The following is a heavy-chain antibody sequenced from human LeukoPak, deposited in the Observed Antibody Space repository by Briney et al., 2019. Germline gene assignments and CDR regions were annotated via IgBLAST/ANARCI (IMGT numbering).Heavy chain of an antibody. CDR3: ARRLDYGDNSGDY. Sequence: GGSLRLSCAAPGVTFTSYSMNWVRQAPGTGLEWVSSISSSSNYIYYADSVKGRFTISRDNAKNSLYLQMNSLRAEDSAVYYCARRLDYGDNSGDYWGQGTLVTVSS. D-gene: IGHD4-23*01. V-gene: IGHV3-21*01. CDR1: GVTFTSYS. J-gene: IGHJ4*02. CDR2: ISSSSNYI.